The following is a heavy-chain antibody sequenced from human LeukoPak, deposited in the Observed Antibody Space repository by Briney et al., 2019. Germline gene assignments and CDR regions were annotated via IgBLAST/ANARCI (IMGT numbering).Heavy chain of an antibody. V-gene: IGHV4-4*02. CDR3: AREGGFYRPLDY. CDR2: VHLDGRT. CDR1: GGSVTSNNW. D-gene: IGHD3-3*01. J-gene: IGHJ4*02. Sequence: PSETLSLTCGVSGGSVTSNNWWTGVRQPPGKGLEWIGEVHLDGRTNYNPSLKSRLTMSVDLSENHISLKLTSVTAADTAVYYCAREGGFYRPLDYSGQGTLVTVSS.